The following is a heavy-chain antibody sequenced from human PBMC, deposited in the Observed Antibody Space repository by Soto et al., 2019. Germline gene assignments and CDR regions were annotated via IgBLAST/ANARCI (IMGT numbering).Heavy chain of an antibody. Sequence: EVQLVESGGGLVKPGGSLRLSCAASGFTFSSYSMNWVRQPPGKGLEWVSSISSSSSYIYYADSVKGRFTISRDNAKNSLYLQMNSLRAEDTAVYYCARTMSQQLGLYYYYGMDVWGQGTTVTVSS. D-gene: IGHD6-13*01. J-gene: IGHJ6*02. CDR1: GFTFSSYS. V-gene: IGHV3-21*01. CDR3: ARTMSQQLGLYYYYGMDV. CDR2: ISSSSSYI.